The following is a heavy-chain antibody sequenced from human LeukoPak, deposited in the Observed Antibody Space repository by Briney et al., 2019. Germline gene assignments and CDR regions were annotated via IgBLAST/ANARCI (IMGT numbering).Heavy chain of an antibody. CDR1: GYTFTSYY. V-gene: IGHV1-46*01. CDR2: INPSGGST. Sequence: ASVKVSCKASGYTFTSYYMHWVRQAPGQGLEWMGIINPSGGSTSYAQKFQGRVTMTRDMHTRTVYMELSSLRSEDTAVYYCAREMGQDIVVVVAATKNAFDIWGQGTMVTVSS. J-gene: IGHJ3*02. D-gene: IGHD2-15*01. CDR3: AREMGQDIVVVVAATKNAFDI.